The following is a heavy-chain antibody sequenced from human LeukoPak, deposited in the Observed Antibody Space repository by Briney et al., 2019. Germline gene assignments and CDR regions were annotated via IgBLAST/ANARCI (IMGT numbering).Heavy chain of an antibody. Sequence: GASVKVSCKASGYTFTDYYVHWVRQAPGQGLEWMGWINPSNGVTNYAQKFQGRVTMTRDTSISTAYMELSRLRSDDTAVYYCASDRAYYDVSGYYLGYWGQGTLVTVSS. CDR1: GYTFTDYY. V-gene: IGHV1-2*02. CDR3: ASDRAYYDVSGYYLGY. D-gene: IGHD3-22*01. CDR2: INPSNGVT. J-gene: IGHJ4*02.